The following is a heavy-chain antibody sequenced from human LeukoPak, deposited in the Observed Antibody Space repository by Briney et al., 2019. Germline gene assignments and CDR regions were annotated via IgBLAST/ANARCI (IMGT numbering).Heavy chain of an antibody. D-gene: IGHD3-16*01. CDR3: ARGRLRVPRSFDP. CDR1: GYTSTSYD. V-gene: IGHV1-8*01. CDR2: LNPNSGNT. Sequence: GASVKVSCKASGYTSTSYDINWVRQATGQGLEWMGWLNPNSGNTVYAQKFQGRVTMTMNTSISTAYMELSSLRSEDTAVYYCARGRLRVPRSFDPWGQGTLVTVSS. J-gene: IGHJ5*02.